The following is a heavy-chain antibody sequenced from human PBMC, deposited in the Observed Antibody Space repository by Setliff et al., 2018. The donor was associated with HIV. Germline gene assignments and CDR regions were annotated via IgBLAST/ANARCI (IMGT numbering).Heavy chain of an antibody. CDR3: ARVGASGVASSMDYHYYMDV. CDR2: IFASGST. V-gene: IGHV4-4*07. J-gene: IGHJ6*03. D-gene: IGHD2-2*01. Sequence: SETLSLTCTVSGGSFSSYHWSWIRHPAGQGLEWIGHIFASGSTKYNPSLESRVTMSVDTSRTQFSLKLRSVTAADTAVYYCARVGASGVASSMDYHYYMDVWGKGTSVTVSS. CDR1: GGSFSSYH.